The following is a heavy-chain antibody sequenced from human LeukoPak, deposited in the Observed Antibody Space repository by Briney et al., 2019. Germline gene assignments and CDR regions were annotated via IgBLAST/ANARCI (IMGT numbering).Heavy chain of an antibody. Sequence: SETLSLTCTVSGGSLTSGTSYWGWIRQPPGKGLEWIGSIYYSGSTYYNPSLKSRVTISVDTSKNQFSLKLSSVTAADTAVYYCARMTADAFDIWGQGTMVTVSS. CDR2: IYYSGST. D-gene: IGHD2-21*02. CDR3: ARMTADAFDI. V-gene: IGHV4-39*01. J-gene: IGHJ3*02. CDR1: GGSLTSGTSY.